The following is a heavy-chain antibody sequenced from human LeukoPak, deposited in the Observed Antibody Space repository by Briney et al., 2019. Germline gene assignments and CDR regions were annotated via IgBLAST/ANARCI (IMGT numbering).Heavy chain of an antibody. CDR2: INHSGST. CDR3: ARGLGQQNWFDP. CDR1: GGSFSGYY. J-gene: IGHJ5*02. Sequence: SETLSLTCAVYGGSFSGYYWSWIRQPPGKGLEWTGEINHSGSTNYNPSLKSRVTISVDTSKNQFSLKLSSVTAADTAVYYCARGLGQQNWFDPWGQGTLVTVSS. D-gene: IGHD1-1*01. V-gene: IGHV4-34*01.